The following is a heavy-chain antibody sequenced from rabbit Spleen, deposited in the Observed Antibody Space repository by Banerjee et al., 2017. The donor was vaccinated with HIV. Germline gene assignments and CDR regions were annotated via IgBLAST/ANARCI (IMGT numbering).Heavy chain of an antibody. J-gene: IGHJ4*01. CDR3: ASYTGSSYFSYFNL. Sequence: QEQLVESGGGLVQPEGSLTLTCKASGFSFSSSYYMCWVRQAPGKGPEWIACIYTGSSGSTYYASWAKGRFTISRSTSLNTVTLQMTSLTAADTATYFCASYTGSSYFSYFNLWGQGTLVTVS. V-gene: IGHV1S45*01. CDR1: GFSFSSSYY. D-gene: IGHD8-1*01. CDR2: IYTGSSGST.